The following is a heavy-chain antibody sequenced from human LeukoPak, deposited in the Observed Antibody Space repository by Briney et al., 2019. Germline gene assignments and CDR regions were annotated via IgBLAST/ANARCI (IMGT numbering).Heavy chain of an antibody. J-gene: IGHJ4*02. V-gene: IGHV3-30*02. CDR2: IRYDGSNK. CDR3: AKDYYDSSGPNDY. D-gene: IGHD3-22*01. Sequence: GGSLRLSCAASGFTFSSYGMHWVRQAPGKGLEWVAFIRYDGSNKYYADSVKGRFTISRDNSKNTLYLQMNSLRAEDTAVYYCAKDYYDSSGPNDYWGQGTLVTVSS. CDR1: GFTFSSYG.